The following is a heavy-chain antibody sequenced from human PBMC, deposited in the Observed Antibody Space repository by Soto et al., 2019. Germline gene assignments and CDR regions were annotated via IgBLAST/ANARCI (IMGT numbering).Heavy chain of an antibody. D-gene: IGHD3-10*01. CDR3: ARRPYFAGSGSLDYFDY. CDR1: GGSISRGDVY. Sequence: SETLSLTCTVSGGSISRGDVYWGWIRQAPGKGMEWLGYIYRSGSTKYNPSLKIRLTISVDTSKNQYSLDLSTVTAAETAVYYCARRPYFAGSGSLDYFDYWGQGTVVTVSS. CDR2: IYRSGST. V-gene: IGHV4-30-4*01. J-gene: IGHJ4*02.